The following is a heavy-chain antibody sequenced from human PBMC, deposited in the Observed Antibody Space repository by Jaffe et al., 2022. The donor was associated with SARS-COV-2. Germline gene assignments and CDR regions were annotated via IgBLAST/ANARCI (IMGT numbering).Heavy chain of an antibody. V-gene: IGHV4-59*08. CDR3: ARHYDILTGPGGVGYYYYGMDV. CDR2: IYYSGST. Sequence: QVQLQESGPGLVKPSETLSLTCTVSGGSISSYYWSWIRQPPGKGLEWIGYIYYSGSTNYNPSLKSRVTISVDTSKNQFSLKLSSVTAADTAVYYCARHYDILTGPGGVGYYYYGMDVWGQGTTVTVSS. J-gene: IGHJ6*02. CDR1: GGSISSYY. D-gene: IGHD3-9*01.